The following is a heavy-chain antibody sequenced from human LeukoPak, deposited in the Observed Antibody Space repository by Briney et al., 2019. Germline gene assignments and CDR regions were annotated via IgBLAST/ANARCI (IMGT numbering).Heavy chain of an antibody. CDR1: GFTFSSYA. V-gene: IGHV3-23*01. CDR2: ISGSGGST. D-gene: IGHD6-19*01. CDR3: ARGEGAVAGTEERTGDY. J-gene: IGHJ4*02. Sequence: GGSLRLSCAASGFTFSSYAMSWVRQAPGKGLEWVSVISGSGGSTYYADSVKGRFTISRDNSKNTLYLQMNSLRAEDTAVYYCARGEGAVAGTEERTGDYWGQGTLVTVSS.